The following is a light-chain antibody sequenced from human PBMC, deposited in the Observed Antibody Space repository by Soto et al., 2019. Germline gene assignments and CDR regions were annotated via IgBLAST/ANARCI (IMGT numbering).Light chain of an antibody. CDR2: DDN. CDR1: SSNIRDNY. CDR3: GTWDSSLSAGV. J-gene: IGLJ1*01. Sequence: QSVLTQPPSVSAAPGQKVTISCSGSSSNIRDNYVSWYQQLPGTAPKLLIYDDNKRPPGIPDRFSGSKSGTSATLGITGLQTGDEADYYCGTWDSSLSAGVFGTGTKLTVL. V-gene: IGLV1-51*01.